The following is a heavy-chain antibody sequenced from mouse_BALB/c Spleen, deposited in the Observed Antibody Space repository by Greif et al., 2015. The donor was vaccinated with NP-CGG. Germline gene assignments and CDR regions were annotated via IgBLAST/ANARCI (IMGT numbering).Heavy chain of an antibody. J-gene: IGHJ3*01. CDR3: ARDGKVLFAY. CDR1: GYTFRSYW. V-gene: IGHV1-9*01. D-gene: IGHD2-1*01. Sequence: QVQLQQSGAELMKPGASVKISCKATGYTFRSYWIEWVKQRPGHGLEWIGEILPGSGSTNYNEKFKGKATFTADTSSNSSYMQLSSLTSEDSSVYYCARDGKVLFAYWGQGTLVTVAA. CDR2: ILPGSGST.